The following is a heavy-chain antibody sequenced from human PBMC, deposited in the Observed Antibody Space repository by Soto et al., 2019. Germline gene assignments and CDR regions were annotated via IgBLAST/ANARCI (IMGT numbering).Heavy chain of an antibody. J-gene: IGHJ5*02. V-gene: IGHV4-39*07. D-gene: IGHD3-10*01. CDR2: ISYSGST. Sequence: SETLSLTCTVSGGSITSTTYYWGWIRQPPGKGLEWIGSISYSGSTHYNPSLKNRVTISVDTSKNQFSLKLSSVTAADTAVYYCAYYGSGKGWFDPWGQGTLVTVSS. CDR3: AYYGSGKGWFDP. CDR1: GGSITSTTYY.